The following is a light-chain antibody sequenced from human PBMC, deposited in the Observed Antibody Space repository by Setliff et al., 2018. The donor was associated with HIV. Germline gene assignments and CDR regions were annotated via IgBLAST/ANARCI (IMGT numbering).Light chain of an antibody. CDR1: SSDIGGYSH. Sequence: QSALTQPASVSGSPGQSITISCTGTSSDIGGYSHVSWYQQHPGKVPKLIIYEVSNRPSGVSNRFSGSKSGYTASLTISGLQAEDEADYYCSSYAITNTLPFGTGTKVTVL. V-gene: IGLV2-14*01. J-gene: IGLJ1*01. CDR3: SSYAITNTLP. CDR2: EVS.